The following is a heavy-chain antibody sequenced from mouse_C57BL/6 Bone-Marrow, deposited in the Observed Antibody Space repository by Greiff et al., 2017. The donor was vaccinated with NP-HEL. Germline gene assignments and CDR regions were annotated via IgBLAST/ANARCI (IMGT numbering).Heavy chain of an antibody. CDR2: INPSSGYT. V-gene: IGHV1-7*01. Sequence: VQLQQSGAELAKPGASVKLSCKASGYPFTSSWMHWVKQRPGQGLAWIGYINPSSGYTKYNQKFKDKATLTADKSSSTAYMQLSSLTYEDSAVYYCARYRASTGTRAMDYWGQGTSVTVSS. CDR3: ARYRASTGTRAMDY. J-gene: IGHJ4*01. D-gene: IGHD4-1*02. CDR1: GYPFTSSW.